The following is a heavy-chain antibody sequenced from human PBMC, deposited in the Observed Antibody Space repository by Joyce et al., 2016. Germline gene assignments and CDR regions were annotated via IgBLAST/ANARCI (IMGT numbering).Heavy chain of an antibody. V-gene: IGHV5-51*01. CDR1: GYSFTSYW. CDR3: ARHLFGVDPTPYYFDY. J-gene: IGHJ4*02. Sequence: EVQLVQSGAEVKKPGESLKISCKGSGYSFTSYWIAWVRQMPGNVLEWMGTISPGDSDTRYSPSFQGQVTFPADTSIFTAYLQWSSLKASDTAMYYCARHLFGVDPTPYYFDYWGQGTLVTVSS. CDR2: ISPGDSDT. D-gene: IGHD3-3*01.